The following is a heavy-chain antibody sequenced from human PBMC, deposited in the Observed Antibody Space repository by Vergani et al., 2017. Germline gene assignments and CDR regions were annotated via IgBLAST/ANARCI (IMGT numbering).Heavy chain of an antibody. D-gene: IGHD2-21*01. CDR1: GFTFSDYY. J-gene: IGHJ4*02. CDR2: ISSSSSYT. V-gene: IGHV3-11*05. Sequence: QVQLVESGGGLVKPGGSLRLSCAASGFTFSDYYMSWIRQAPGKGLEWVSYISSSSSYTNYADSVKGRFTISRDNAKNSLYLQMNSLRAEDTAVYYCAREGADGAIAPFDYWGQGTLVTVSS. CDR3: AREGADGAIAPFDY.